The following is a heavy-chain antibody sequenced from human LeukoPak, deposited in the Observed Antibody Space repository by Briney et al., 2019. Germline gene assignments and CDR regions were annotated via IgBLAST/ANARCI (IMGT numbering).Heavy chain of an antibody. CDR3: ARGETATFRGPYFDY. J-gene: IGHJ4*02. D-gene: IGHD5-24*01. CDR1: GFTFSEHY. V-gene: IGHV3-72*01. CDR2: TRNKANSYST. Sequence: GGSLRLSCAASGFTFSEHYMDWVCQTPGKGLEWIGRTRNKANSYSTEYAASVKGRFTISRDESKNSLYLQKSSLKTEDTAVYFCARGETATFRGPYFDYWGQGTLVTVSS.